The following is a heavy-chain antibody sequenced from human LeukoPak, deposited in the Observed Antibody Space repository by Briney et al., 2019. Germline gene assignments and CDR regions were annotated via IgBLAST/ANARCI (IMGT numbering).Heavy chain of an antibody. V-gene: IGHV4-59*01. D-gene: IGHD6-13*01. CDR1: GGSISSYF. CDR3: ASHSSSWYYFDY. Sequence: PSETLSLTCTVSGGSISSYFWSWIRQPPGRGLEWIGYIYYSGSTNYNPSLKSRVTISVDTSKTQFSLKLSSVTAADTAVYYCASHSSSWYYFDYWGQGTLVTVSS. J-gene: IGHJ4*02. CDR2: IYYSGST.